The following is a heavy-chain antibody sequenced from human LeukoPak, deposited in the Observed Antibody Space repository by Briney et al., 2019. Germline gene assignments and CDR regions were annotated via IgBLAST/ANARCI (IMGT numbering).Heavy chain of an antibody. CDR2: IYYSGST. CDR1: GGSISSYY. D-gene: IGHD2-2*01. V-gene: IGHV4-59*01. CDR3: ARVGGYCSSTSCYFYYYMDV. Sequence: PSETLSLTCTVSGGSISSYYWSWIRQPPEKGLEWIGYIYYSGSTNYNSSLKSRVTISVDTSKNQFSLKLSSVTAADTAVYYCARVGGYCSSTSCYFYYYMDVWGKGTTVTISS. J-gene: IGHJ6*03.